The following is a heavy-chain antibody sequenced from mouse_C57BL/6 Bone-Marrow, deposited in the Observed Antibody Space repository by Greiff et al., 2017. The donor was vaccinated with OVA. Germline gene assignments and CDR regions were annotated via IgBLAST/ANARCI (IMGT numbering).Heavy chain of an antibody. CDR2: IWWDDAK. Sequence: QVTLKVSGPGILQPSQTLSLTCSFSGFSLSTVGMGVGWIRPPSGKGLKWLAHIWWDDAKYYNPALKSRLTISKDTSKTQVFITINNVYTADTATYYGARIYYYDYAMDDWGQGTSVTVSA. D-gene: IGHD1-1*01. J-gene: IGHJ4*01. V-gene: IGHV8-8*01. CDR1: GFSLSTVGMG. CDR3: ARIYYYDYAMDD.